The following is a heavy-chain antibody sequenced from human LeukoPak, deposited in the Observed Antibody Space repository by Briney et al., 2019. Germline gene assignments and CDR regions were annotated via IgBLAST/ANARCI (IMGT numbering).Heavy chain of an antibody. CDR2: IFPDDSNT. Sequence: GESLKISCRGSGHDFSDYWIGWVRQMPGKGLEWMGIIFPDDSNTIYGPSFQGQVTISVDRSISTAYLQWSSLKASDTAMYYCARNGDYYGMDVWGQGTTVTVSS. V-gene: IGHV5-51*01. CDR1: GHDFSDYW. CDR3: ARNGDYYGMDV. J-gene: IGHJ6*02. D-gene: IGHD2-8*01.